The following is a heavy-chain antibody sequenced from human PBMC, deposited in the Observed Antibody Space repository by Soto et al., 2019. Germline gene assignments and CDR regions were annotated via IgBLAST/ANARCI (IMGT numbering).Heavy chain of an antibody. D-gene: IGHD2-8*01. Sequence: GESLKISGQGSVYSFTSYWIGWVRQMPGKGLEWMGIIYPGDSDTRYSPSFQGQVTISADKFISTAYLQWSSLKASDTALYYWARNGEEAYFYGMDVWGQGTTVTVSS. V-gene: IGHV5-51*01. CDR2: IYPGDSDT. CDR1: VYSFTSYW. CDR3: ARNGEEAYFYGMDV. J-gene: IGHJ6*02.